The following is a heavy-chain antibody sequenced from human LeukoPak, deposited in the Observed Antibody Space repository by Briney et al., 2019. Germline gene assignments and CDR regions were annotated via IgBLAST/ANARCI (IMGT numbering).Heavy chain of an antibody. CDR2: IWSDGSNS. Sequence: PGGSLRLSCTASGFTFTSFTMHWVRQTPGKGLEWVALIWSDGSNSGYADSVKGRFTISRDNSKRTVSLQMNRLTAEDTAVYYCTRKNRAWRQYFDSGGQGTRVTVSS. J-gene: IGHJ4*02. V-gene: IGHV3-33*01. CDR3: TRKNRAWRQYFDS. CDR1: GFTFTSFT.